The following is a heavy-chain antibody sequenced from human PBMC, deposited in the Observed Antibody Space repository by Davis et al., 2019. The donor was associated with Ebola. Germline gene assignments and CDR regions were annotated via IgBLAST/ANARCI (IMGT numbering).Heavy chain of an antibody. CDR2: ISGDATIT. D-gene: IGHD4-23*01. J-gene: IGHJ1*01. CDR1: GFTFSTYA. V-gene: IGHV3-23*01. CDR3: AKTLFGGAEY. Sequence: GESLKISCVASGFTFSTYAMSWVRQAPGKGLEWVSGISGDATITSYADSVKGRFTISRDNSKNMLYLQMNNLRADDTAIYHCAKTLFGGAEYWGQGALVTVSS.